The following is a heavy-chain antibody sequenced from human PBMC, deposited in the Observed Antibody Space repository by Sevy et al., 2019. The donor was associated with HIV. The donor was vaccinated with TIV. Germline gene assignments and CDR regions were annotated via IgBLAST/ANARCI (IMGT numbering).Heavy chain of an antibody. CDR3: ARHHASYGVTGYYYYYGLDV. J-gene: IGHJ6*02. Sequence: GESLKISCKGSGYNFISYWIGWVRQMPGRGLEWMGIIYPDDSDTRYSPSFQGQVTISVDKSINTAYLQWSSLKASATAMYYCARHHASYGVTGYYYYYGLDVWGQGTTVTVSS. CDR2: IYPDDSDT. D-gene: IGHD4-17*01. V-gene: IGHV5-51*01. CDR1: GYNFISYW.